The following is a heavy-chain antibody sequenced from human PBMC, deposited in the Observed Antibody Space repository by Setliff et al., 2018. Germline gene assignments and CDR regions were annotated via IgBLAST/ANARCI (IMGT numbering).Heavy chain of an antibody. CDR2: IKSKTDGGTT. V-gene: IGHV3-15*01. D-gene: IGHD6-13*01. J-gene: IGHJ4*02. CDR3: ARGTTLTRAAAGYYFDS. Sequence: KPGGSLRLSCAASGFTFSNAWMSWVRQAPGKGLEWVGRIKSKTDGGTTDYAAPVKGRFTISRDNSKNTLYVRMNSLRGDDTAVYYCARGTTLTRAAAGYYFDSWGQGTLVTVSS. CDR1: GFTFSNAW.